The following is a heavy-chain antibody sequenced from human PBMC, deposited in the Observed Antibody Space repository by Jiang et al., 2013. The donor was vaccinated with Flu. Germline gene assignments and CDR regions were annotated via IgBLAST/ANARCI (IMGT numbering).Heavy chain of an antibody. Sequence: KKPGESLRISCKGSGYSFTNYWIGWVRQMPGKGLEWMGIIYPGDSDTRYSPSFQGRVTISADKFISTAYLQWRSLKASDTAMFYCARVGSSGSYGGADYWGQGTLVTVSS. CDR1: GYSFTNYW. CDR3: ARVGSSGSYGGADY. D-gene: IGHD1-26*01. J-gene: IGHJ4*02. CDR2: IYPGDSDT. V-gene: IGHV5-51*01.